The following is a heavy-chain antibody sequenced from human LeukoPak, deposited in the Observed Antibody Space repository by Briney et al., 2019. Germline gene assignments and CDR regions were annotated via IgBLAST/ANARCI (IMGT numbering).Heavy chain of an antibody. CDR2: ITSKTDGGTT. D-gene: IGHD3-3*01. V-gene: IGHV3-15*01. J-gene: IGHJ5*02. CDR1: GFTFSNAW. CDR3: TTDVLRFLEWLRAPFDP. Sequence: GGSLRLSCAASGFTFSNAWMSWVRQAPGKGLEWVGRITSKTDGGTTDYAAPVKGRSTISRDDSKNTLYLQMNSMKNEDTAVYYCTTDVLRFLEWLRAPFDPWGQGTLVTVSS.